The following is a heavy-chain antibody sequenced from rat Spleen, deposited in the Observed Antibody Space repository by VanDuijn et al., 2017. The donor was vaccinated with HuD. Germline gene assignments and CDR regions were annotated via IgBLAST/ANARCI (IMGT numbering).Heavy chain of an antibody. V-gene: IGHV5-17*01. Sequence: EVQLVESGGGLVQPGRSLKLSCAASGFTFSDYAMAWVRQAPKKGLEWVATISYDGSNTHYRDSVKGRFTIFRENAKSTLSLQMDSLRSEDTATYYCARHVYGGYSEGYFDYWGQGVMVTVSS. CDR3: ARHVYGGYSEGYFDY. J-gene: IGHJ2*01. D-gene: IGHD1-11*01. CDR1: GFTFSDYA. CDR2: ISYDGSNT.